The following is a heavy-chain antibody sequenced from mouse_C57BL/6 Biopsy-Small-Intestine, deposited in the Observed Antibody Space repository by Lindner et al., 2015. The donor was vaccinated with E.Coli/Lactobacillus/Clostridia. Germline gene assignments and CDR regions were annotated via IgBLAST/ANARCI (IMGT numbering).Heavy chain of an antibody. J-gene: IGHJ2*01. D-gene: IGHD1-1*01. CDR1: GYAFSSSW. V-gene: IGHV1-82*01. CDR3: ARTTVVRDYFDY. Sequence: VQLQESGPELVKPGASVKISCKASGYAFSSSWMNWVKQRPGKGLEWIGRIFPGDGDTNYNGKFRGKATLTADKSSSTAYMQLSSLTSEDSAVYFCARTTVVRDYFDYWGQGATLTVSS. CDR2: IFPGDGDT.